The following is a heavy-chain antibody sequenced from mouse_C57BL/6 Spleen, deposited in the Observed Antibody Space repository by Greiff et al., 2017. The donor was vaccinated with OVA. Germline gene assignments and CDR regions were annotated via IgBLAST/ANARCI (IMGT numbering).Heavy chain of an antibody. CDR1: GYTFTDYN. D-gene: IGHD1-1*01. CDR2: INPNNGGT. V-gene: IGHV1-22*01. CDR3: ARLGLRSSTGYFDY. J-gene: IGHJ2*01. Sequence: VQLQQSGPELVKPGASVKMSCKASGYTFTDYNMHWVKQSHGKSLEWIGYINPNNGGTSYNQKFKGKATLTVNKSSSTAYMELRSLTSEDSAVYYCARLGLRSSTGYFDYWGQGTTLTVSS.